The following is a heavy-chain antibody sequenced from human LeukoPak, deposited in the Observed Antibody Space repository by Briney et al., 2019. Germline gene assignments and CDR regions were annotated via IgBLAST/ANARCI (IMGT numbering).Heavy chain of an antibody. J-gene: IGHJ4*02. CDR2: INDRSNFK. D-gene: IGHD6-13*01. CDR1: GFSFSDYA. Sequence: GGSLRLSCVASGFSFSDYAMSWVRQSPGQGLQWVSVINDRSNFKVYADSVRGRFIISRDNSQNTLYLEMNSLRAEDTAVYYCAKPEDRYSSPDYWGQGTLVTVSS. CDR3: AKPEDRYSSPDY. V-gene: IGHV3-23*01.